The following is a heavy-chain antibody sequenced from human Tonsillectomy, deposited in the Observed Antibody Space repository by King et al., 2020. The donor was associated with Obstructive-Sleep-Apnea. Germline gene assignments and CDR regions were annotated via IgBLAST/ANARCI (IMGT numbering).Heavy chain of an antibody. CDR1: GVTFSNYA. CDR2: IIPILDIP. J-gene: IGHJ6*02. V-gene: IGHV1-69*09. D-gene: IGHD2-15*01. Sequence: VQLVESGAVVKKAGSAVKVSCTASGVTFSNYAISWVRQAPGQGLEWMGGIIPILDIPNYAQKFQGRVTITADMSTSTAYMELSSLTAEDTAIYYCARNGCFISSCPYSYYCASDVWGQGTTVTVSS. CDR3: ARNGCFISSCPYSYYCASDV.